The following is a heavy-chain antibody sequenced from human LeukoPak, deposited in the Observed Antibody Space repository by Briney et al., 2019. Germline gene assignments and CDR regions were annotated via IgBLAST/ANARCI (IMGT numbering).Heavy chain of an antibody. D-gene: IGHD5-12*01. V-gene: IGHV3-48*02. CDR2: ISTRSGTI. Sequence: GGSLRLSCAASGFTFSNYSMNWVRQAPGKGLEWVSYISTRSGTIYYADSVKGRFTISRDNAKNSLYLQMNSLRDEDTAVYYCARDRGGYEFFDSWGQGILVTVSS. J-gene: IGHJ4*02. CDR1: GFTFSNYS. CDR3: ARDRGGYEFFDS.